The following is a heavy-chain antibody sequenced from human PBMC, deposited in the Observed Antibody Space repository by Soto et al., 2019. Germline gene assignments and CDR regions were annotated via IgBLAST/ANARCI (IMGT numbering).Heavy chain of an antibody. V-gene: IGHV1-69*12. Sequence: QVQLVQSGAEVKKPGSSVKVSCKASGGTFSSYAITWVRQAPGQGLEWMGVIIPIFGTPNYAQKFQGRVTITADESTNTAHIELSSRRSEDTAVYYCASDPKYYDSSGESAFDIWGQGKMVTVSS. CDR2: IIPIFGTP. CDR1: GGTFSSYA. D-gene: IGHD3-22*01. J-gene: IGHJ3*02. CDR3: ASDPKYYDSSGESAFDI.